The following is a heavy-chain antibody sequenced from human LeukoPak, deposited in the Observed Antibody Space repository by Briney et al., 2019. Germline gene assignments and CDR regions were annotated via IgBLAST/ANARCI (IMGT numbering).Heavy chain of an antibody. J-gene: IGHJ4*02. CDR3: ARGVYSNADYFDY. Sequence: GGSLRLSCTASGFTFSSYWMHWVRQAPGKGLVWVSRINSDGGSTSYADSVKGRFTISRDNAKNSLYLQMNSLRVEDTALYHCARGVYSNADYFDYWGQGTLVTVSS. CDR2: INSDGGST. V-gene: IGHV3-74*01. D-gene: IGHD4-11*01. CDR1: GFTFSSYW.